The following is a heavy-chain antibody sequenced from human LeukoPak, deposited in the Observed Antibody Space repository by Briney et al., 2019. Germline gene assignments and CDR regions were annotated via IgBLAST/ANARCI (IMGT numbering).Heavy chain of an antibody. Sequence: ASVKVSCKASGYTFTSYGISWVRQAPGQGLEWMGWISAYNGNTNYAQKLQGRVTMTTDTSTSTAYMELSRLRSDDTAVYYCARARSIAVAGNNWFDPWGQGTLVTVSS. CDR2: ISAYNGNT. CDR3: ARARSIAVAGNNWFDP. D-gene: IGHD6-19*01. CDR1: GYTFTSYG. V-gene: IGHV1-18*01. J-gene: IGHJ5*02.